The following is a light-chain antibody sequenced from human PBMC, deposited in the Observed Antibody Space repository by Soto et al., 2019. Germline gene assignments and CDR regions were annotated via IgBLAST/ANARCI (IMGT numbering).Light chain of an antibody. Sequence: QAVVTQEPSLTVSPGGTGTLTCGSSTGAVTSGHYPFWCQQKPGQAPRTLIYDTSNKHSWTPARFSGSLLGGKAALPLSGAQPEDEADYYWLLSYRGARVFGGGTKGTV. CDR2: DTS. CDR1: TGAVTSGHY. CDR3: LLSYRGARV. V-gene: IGLV7-46*01. J-gene: IGLJ2*01.